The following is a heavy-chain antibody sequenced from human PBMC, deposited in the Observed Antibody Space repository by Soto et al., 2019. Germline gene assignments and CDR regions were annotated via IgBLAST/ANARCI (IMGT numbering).Heavy chain of an antibody. Sequence: GASVKVSCKASGYTFTSYYMHWVRQAPGQGLEWMGIINPSGGSTSYAQKFQGRVTMTRDTSTSTVYMELSSLRSEDTAVYYCARDSIAVAGPTYYYYYYGMDVWGQGTTVTAP. CDR1: GYTFTSYY. CDR2: INPSGGST. CDR3: ARDSIAVAGPTYYYYYYGMDV. J-gene: IGHJ6*02. V-gene: IGHV1-46*01. D-gene: IGHD6-19*01.